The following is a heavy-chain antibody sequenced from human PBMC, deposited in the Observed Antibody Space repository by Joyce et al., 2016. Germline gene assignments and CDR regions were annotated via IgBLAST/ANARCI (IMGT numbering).Heavy chain of an antibody. J-gene: IGHJ4*02. CDR2: IYYSGST. D-gene: IGHD3-10*01. CDR1: GVSSTTFY. CDR3: AGGSGDY. V-gene: IGHV4-59*01. Sequence: QVQLQESGPGLVKPSETLSLTCTVSGVSSTTFYWNWVRQPPGKGLEWIGHIYYSGSTNYNPSLKSRLTISVDTSKSQFSLKLTSLTAADTAVYYCAGGSGDYWGQGTLVTVSS.